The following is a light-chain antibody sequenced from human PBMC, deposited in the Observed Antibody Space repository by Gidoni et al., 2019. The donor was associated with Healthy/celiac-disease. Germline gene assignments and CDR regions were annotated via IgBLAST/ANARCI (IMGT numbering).Light chain of an antibody. CDR1: QDSSNY. J-gene: IGKJ1*01. CDR2: DAS. V-gene: IGKV1-33*01. CDR3: QQYDNLPWT. Sequence: DIQMTQSPSSLSASVGDRVTITCQASQDSSNYLNWYQQKPGKAPKLLIYDASNLETGVPSRFSGSGSGTDFTFTISSLQPEDIATYYCQQYDNLPWTFDQGTKVEIK.